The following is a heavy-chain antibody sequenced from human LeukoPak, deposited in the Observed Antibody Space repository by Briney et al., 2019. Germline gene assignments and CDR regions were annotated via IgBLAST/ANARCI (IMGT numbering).Heavy chain of an antibody. CDR1: GFSFSNCA. Sequence: GGSLTLSCAASGFSFSNCAMNWVRQAPGKGLEWVSYISASSVTIYDADSVKGRFTIFRDNAKNSLYLHMNSLRDEDTAVYYCARDPGFFDYWGQGTLVTVSS. CDR3: ARDPGFFDY. CDR2: ISASSVTI. V-gene: IGHV3-48*02. J-gene: IGHJ4*02. D-gene: IGHD7-27*01.